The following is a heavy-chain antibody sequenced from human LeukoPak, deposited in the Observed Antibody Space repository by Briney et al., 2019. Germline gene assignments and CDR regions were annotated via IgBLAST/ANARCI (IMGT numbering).Heavy chain of an antibody. CDR1: GFTFSSYN. CDR2: ISSDTSYI. D-gene: IGHD3-22*01. V-gene: IGHV3-21*04. J-gene: IGHJ4*02. Sequence: GGSLRLSCAASGFTFSSYNMNWVRQAPGKGLEWVSLISSDTSYIHYADSVKGRFSISRDNAKNSLYLQMNSLRAEDTAVYYCARDDSSSGYYFWGQGTLVTVSS. CDR3: ARDDSSSGYYF.